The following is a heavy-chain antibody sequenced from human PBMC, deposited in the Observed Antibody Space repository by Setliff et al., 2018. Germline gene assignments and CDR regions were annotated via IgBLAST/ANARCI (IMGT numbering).Heavy chain of an antibody. CDR3: ARGGGGYHAAS. Sequence: KPSGTLSLPCAVSDVSVNSLTWWSWVRHSPGKGLEWIVHIYHDGNTKSYPSVHFNQSLKSRVTMSVDKSKNHFSLELASVTAADTAVYYCARGGGGYHAASWGQGILVTVSS. CDR1: DVSVNSLTW. CDR2: IYHDGNT. V-gene: IGHV4-4*02. J-gene: IGHJ5*02. D-gene: IGHD2-2*01.